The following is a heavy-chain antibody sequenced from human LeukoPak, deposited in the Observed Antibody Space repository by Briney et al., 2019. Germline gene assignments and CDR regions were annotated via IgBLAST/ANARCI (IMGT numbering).Heavy chain of an antibody. CDR2: IYHSGST. Sequence: SETLSLTCAVSGGSISSGGYSWSWIRQPPGKGLEWIGYIYHSGSTYYNPSLKSQVTISVDRSKNQFSLKLSSVTAADTAVYYCARGGTSGYESYGMDVWGKGTTVTVSS. V-gene: IGHV4-30-2*01. D-gene: IGHD5-12*01. CDR1: GGSISSGGYS. J-gene: IGHJ6*04. CDR3: ARGGTSGYESYGMDV.